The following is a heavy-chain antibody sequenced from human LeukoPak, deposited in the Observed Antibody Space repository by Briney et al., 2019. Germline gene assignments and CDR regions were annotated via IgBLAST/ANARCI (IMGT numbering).Heavy chain of an antibody. Sequence: PGGSLRLSCAASGFTFSSYGMHWVRQAPGKGLEWVAVISYDGSNKYYADSVKGRFTISRDNSKNTLYLQMNSLRAEDTAVYYFAKEGSGYEWDQDAFDIWGQGTMVTVSS. CDR1: GFTFSSYG. J-gene: IGHJ3*02. D-gene: IGHD5-12*01. V-gene: IGHV3-30*18. CDR3: AKEGSGYEWDQDAFDI. CDR2: ISYDGSNK.